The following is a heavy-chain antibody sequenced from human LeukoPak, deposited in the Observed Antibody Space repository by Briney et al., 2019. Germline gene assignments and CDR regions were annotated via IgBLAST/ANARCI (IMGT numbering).Heavy chain of an antibody. CDR1: GFTFSSYG. CDR2: IRYDGSNK. D-gene: IGHD6-13*01. V-gene: IGHV3-30*02. J-gene: IGHJ4*02. CDR3: AKDPRYSSPRDRRNPRGFDY. Sequence: GGSLRLSCAAPGFTFSSYGMHWVRQAPGKGLEWVAFIRYDGSNKYYADSVKGRFTISRDNSKNTLYLQMNSLRAEDTAVYYCAKDPRYSSPRDRRNPRGFDYWGQGTLVTVSS.